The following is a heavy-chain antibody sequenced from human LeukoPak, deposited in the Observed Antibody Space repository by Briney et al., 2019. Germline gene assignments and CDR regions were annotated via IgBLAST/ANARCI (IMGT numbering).Heavy chain of an antibody. D-gene: IGHD3-3*01. CDR2: INPSGGST. CDR3: VRDTIFGVVMTYYFDY. CDR1: GYTFTSYY. Sequence: ASVKVSCKASGYTFTSYYMHWVRQAPGQGLEWTGIINPSGGSTSYAQKFQGRVTMTRDTSTSTVYMELSSLRSEDTAVYYCVRDTIFGVVMTYYFDYWGQGTLVTVSS. V-gene: IGHV1-46*01. J-gene: IGHJ4*02.